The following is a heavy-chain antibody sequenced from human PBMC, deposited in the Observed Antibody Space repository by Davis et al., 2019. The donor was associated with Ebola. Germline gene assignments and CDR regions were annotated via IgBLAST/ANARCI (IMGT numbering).Heavy chain of an antibody. D-gene: IGHD4-17*01. CDR1: GYTLTSHP. J-gene: IGHJ3*02. Sequence: ASVTVSCQASGYTLTSHPMHWVRQAPGQRLEWMGRINAGNGNTKYSQKFQGRVTITRDTSARTAYMVLSSLRSEDTAVYYCARARYGAGFDAFDIWGQGTMVAVSS. V-gene: IGHV1-3*01. CDR3: ARARYGAGFDAFDI. CDR2: INAGNGNT.